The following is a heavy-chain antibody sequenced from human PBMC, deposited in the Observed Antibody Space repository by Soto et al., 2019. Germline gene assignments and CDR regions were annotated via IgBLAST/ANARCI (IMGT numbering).Heavy chain of an antibody. CDR1: GYAFTSYA. Sequence: TSVKVSCKDSGYAFTSYAMHWVRQAPGQGLEWMGWISAYNGNTYYAQKLQGRVTMTTDTSTSTAYMELRSLRSDDTAVYYCARYGATTAFDYWGQGTLVTVSS. J-gene: IGHJ4*02. CDR2: ISAYNGNT. V-gene: IGHV1-18*01. D-gene: IGHD1-26*01. CDR3: ARYGATTAFDY.